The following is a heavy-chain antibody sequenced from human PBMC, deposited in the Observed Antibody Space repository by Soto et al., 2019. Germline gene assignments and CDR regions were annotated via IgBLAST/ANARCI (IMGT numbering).Heavy chain of an antibody. CDR1: GFTFSSYG. CDR2: IWYDGDNK. J-gene: IGHJ1*01. D-gene: IGHD2-21*02. CDR3: ARAGTYCGGDCYYETGEYFQH. V-gene: IGHV3-33*01. Sequence: QVQLVESGGGVVQPGRSLRLSCAASGFTFSSYGIHWVRQAPGKGLEWVAVIWYDGDNKYYADSVKGRFTISRDNSKNTLYLQMNSLRAEDTAVYYCARAGTYCGGDCYYETGEYFQHWGQGTLVTVSS.